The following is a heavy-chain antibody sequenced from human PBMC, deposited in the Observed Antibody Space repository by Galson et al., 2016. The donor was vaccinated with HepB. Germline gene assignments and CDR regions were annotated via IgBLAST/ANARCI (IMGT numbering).Heavy chain of an antibody. CDR2: IDNSGGAI. CDR3: ATGLTTFEH. V-gene: IGHV3-48*02. Sequence: SLRLSSAPSGFIFTTDAMNWVRQVPGMGLEWISYIDNSGGAIYYTDSVRGRFPITRDNAKNSLYLQMNSLRDEDTAVYYCATGLTTFEHWGQGTLVTVSS. J-gene: IGHJ4*02. CDR1: GFIFTTDA. D-gene: IGHD4-11*01.